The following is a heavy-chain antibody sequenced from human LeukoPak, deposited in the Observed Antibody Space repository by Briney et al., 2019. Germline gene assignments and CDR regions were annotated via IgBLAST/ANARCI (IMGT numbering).Heavy chain of an antibody. D-gene: IGHD2-8*01. Sequence: PGGSLRLSCVASGFTFTNYGMMWVRQAPGKGLVWVSYINSDGRSTTYADSVKGRFTISRDNAKNTLYLQMSSLRAEDTAMYFCARNSNGMSNWGKGTLVIVSS. J-gene: IGHJ4*02. CDR2: INSDGRST. CDR3: ARNSNGMSN. V-gene: IGHV3-74*01. CDR1: GFTFTNYG.